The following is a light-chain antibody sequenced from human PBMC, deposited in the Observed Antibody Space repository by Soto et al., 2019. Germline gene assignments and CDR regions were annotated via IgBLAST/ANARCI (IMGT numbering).Light chain of an antibody. J-gene: IGLJ2*01. V-gene: IGLV2-14*01. CDR1: SSDVGSYNY. Sequence: QSVLTQPASVSGSPGQSITISCTGTSSDVGSYNYVSWYQQHPGKAPKLMIYDVSNRPSGVSNRFSGSKSGNTASLTISGLQAEDEADYYCSSYTSSTTLVVFGGGTQLNVL. CDR3: SSYTSSTTLVV. CDR2: DVS.